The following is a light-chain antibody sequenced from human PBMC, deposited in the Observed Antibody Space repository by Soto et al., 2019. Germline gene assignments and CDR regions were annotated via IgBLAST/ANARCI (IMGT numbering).Light chain of an antibody. CDR3: QQYNSYWQ. Sequence: DIQMTQSPSTLSASVGDRVTITCRASQSISSWLAWYQQKPGKAPKLLIYDASSLESGVTSRFSGSGSGTEFTLTISSLQPDDFATYYCQQYNSYWQFGQGTKVDI. CDR1: QSISSW. CDR2: DAS. V-gene: IGKV1-5*01. J-gene: IGKJ1*01.